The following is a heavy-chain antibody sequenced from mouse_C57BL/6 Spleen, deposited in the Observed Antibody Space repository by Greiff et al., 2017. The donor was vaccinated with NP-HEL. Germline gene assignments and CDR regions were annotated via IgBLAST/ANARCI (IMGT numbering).Heavy chain of an antibody. J-gene: IGHJ4*01. CDR1: GFTFSSYA. CDR3: AREETTTVVEGAMDY. V-gene: IGHV5-4*01. D-gene: IGHD1-1*01. CDR2: ISDGGSYT. Sequence: EVKLMESGGGLVKPGGSLKLSCAASGFTFSSYAMSWVRQTPEKRLEWVATISDGGSYTYYPDNVKGRFTISRDNAKNNLYLQMSHLKSEDTAMYYCAREETTTVVEGAMDYWGQGTSVTVSS.